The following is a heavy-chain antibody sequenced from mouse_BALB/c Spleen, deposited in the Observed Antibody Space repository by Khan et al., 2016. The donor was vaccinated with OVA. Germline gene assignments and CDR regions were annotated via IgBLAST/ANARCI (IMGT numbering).Heavy chain of an antibody. CDR3: ARGSCYDDDAMPY. Sequence: QIQLVQSGPELKKPGETVKISCKASGYTFTNNGLNWLKQAPGKGLKWMGWIKTKTGDPTYVEEFKGRFAFSLATSASTAYLQINNLKNGETATYFCARGSCYDDDAMPYWGQGTLVTVSA. V-gene: IGHV9-3*02. D-gene: IGHD2-4*01. CDR2: IKTKTGDP. CDR1: GYTFTNNG. J-gene: IGHJ3*01.